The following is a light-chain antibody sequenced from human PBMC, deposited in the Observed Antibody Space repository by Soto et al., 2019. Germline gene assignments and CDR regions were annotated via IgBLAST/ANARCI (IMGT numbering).Light chain of an antibody. CDR3: QQSGSSPWT. V-gene: IGKV3-20*01. CDR1: QSVSSSY. CDR2: GAS. J-gene: IGKJ1*01. Sequence: EIVLTQSPGTLSLSPGERATLSCRASQSVSSSYLAWYQQKPGQAPRLLIYGASSRATGIPDRFSGSGSGTDFTLTISSLEPEDFAVYYCQQSGSSPWTFGQGTKVEL.